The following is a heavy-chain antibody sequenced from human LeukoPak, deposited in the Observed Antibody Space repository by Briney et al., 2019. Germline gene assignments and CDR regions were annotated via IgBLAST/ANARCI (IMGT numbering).Heavy chain of an antibody. V-gene: IGHV3-9*01. CDR3: AKDRAAAGRGEYFQH. Sequence: GGSLRLSCAASGFSFSSYAMHWVRQAPGEGLEWVSGISWNSGSIGYADSVKGRFTISRDNAKNSLYLQMNSLRAEDTALYYCAKDRAAAGRGEYFQHWGQGTLVTVSS. CDR2: ISWNSGSI. D-gene: IGHD6-13*01. J-gene: IGHJ1*01. CDR1: GFSFSSYA.